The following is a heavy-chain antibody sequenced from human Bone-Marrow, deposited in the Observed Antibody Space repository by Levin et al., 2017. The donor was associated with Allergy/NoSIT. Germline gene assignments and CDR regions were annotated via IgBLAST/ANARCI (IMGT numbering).Heavy chain of an antibody. Sequence: PGGSLRLSCAASGFTFSYYGMHWVRQAPGKGLEWVAVTWYEGINKDYGDSVKGRFTISRDNAKNMLYLQMNSLSADDTAIYYCARSRSGPDAFDIWGQGTMVTVSS. V-gene: IGHV3-33*01. CDR2: TWYEGINK. D-gene: IGHD3-22*01. J-gene: IGHJ3*02. CDR1: GFTFSYYG. CDR3: ARSRSGPDAFDI.